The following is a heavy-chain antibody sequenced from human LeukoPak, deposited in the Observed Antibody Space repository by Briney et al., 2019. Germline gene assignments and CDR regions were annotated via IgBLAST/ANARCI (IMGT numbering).Heavy chain of an antibody. CDR1: GYTLTELS. D-gene: IGHD6-19*01. CDR2: FDTEDGET. CDR3: ATAIAVAPYGMDV. J-gene: IGHJ6*02. V-gene: IGHV1-24*01. Sequence: ASVKVSCKVSGYTLTELSMHWVRQAPGKGLEWMGGFDTEDGETIYAQKFQGRVTMTEATSTDTAYMELSSLRSEDTAVYYCATAIAVAPYGMDVWGQGTTVTVSS.